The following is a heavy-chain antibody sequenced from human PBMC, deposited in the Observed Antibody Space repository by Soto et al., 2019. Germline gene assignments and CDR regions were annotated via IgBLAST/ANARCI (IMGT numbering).Heavy chain of an antibody. CDR2: IFYSGNT. Sequence: QLQLQESGPGLVKPSETLSLTCTVSGGSISSSSSYWGWIRQPPGKGLEWIGSIFYSGNTYYNPSLKSRVTMSVDTSKNQFSLRLSSVTAADTAVYCARLPRGSYFDYWGQGTLVTVSS. V-gene: IGHV4-39*01. J-gene: IGHJ4*02. D-gene: IGHD1-26*01. CDR1: GGSISSSSSY. CDR3: ARLPRGSYFDY.